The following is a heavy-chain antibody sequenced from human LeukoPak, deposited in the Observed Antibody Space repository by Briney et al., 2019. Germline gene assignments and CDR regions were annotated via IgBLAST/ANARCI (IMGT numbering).Heavy chain of an antibody. CDR2: ILYSGTT. V-gene: IGHV4-39*01. CDR1: GGSISSSNYY. J-gene: IGHJ4*02. Sequence: TSETLSLTSTVSGGSISSSNYYWGWIRQPPGKGLEWIGSILYSGTTYYNPSLESRITISVDTSKNQVSLKLNSVTAADTAVFYCARHLRVGARQEFDYWGQGTLVTVSS. D-gene: IGHD5/OR15-5a*01. CDR3: ARHLRVGARQEFDY.